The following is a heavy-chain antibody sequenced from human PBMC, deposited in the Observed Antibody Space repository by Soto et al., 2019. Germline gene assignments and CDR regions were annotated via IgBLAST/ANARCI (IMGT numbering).Heavy chain of an antibody. CDR2: FHYSGRT. D-gene: IGHD2-2*01. Sequence: SETLSLTCSVSGGSISSGPYSWGWIRRPPGKGLEWIGTFHYSGRTYYSPSLESRVTISVDTSKNQSSLKVSSVTAADTAVFYCARLAGYCSGTGCYGYYGMDVWGQGTTVTVSS. V-gene: IGHV4-39*01. CDR1: GGSISSGPYS. CDR3: ARLAGYCSGTGCYGYYGMDV. J-gene: IGHJ6*02.